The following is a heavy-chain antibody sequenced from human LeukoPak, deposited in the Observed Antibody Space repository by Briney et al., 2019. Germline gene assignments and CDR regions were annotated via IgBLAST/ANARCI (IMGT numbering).Heavy chain of an antibody. V-gene: IGHV3-7*01. Sequence: GGSLRLSCAASGLTFSSYWMSWVRQAPGKGLEWVANIKQDGSEKYYVDSVKGRFTISRDNAKNSLYLQMNSLRAEDTAVYYCAREQRYYYYYMDVWGKGTTVTVSS. J-gene: IGHJ6*03. D-gene: IGHD1-1*01. CDR1: GLTFSSYW. CDR2: IKQDGSEK. CDR3: AREQRYYYYYMDV.